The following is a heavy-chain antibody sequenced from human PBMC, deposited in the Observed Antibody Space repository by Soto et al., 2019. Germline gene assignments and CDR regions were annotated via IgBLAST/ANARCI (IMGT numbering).Heavy chain of an antibody. Sequence: QVQLVQSGAEVKKPGSSVKVSCKASGGTFSSYAISWVRQAPGQGLEWMGGIIPIFGTANYAQKFQGRVTITADESTRTAYMEQSSLRSEDKAVYYCGSGGEKQRVGAGGGGYYYYGMDVWGQGTTVTVSS. J-gene: IGHJ6*02. CDR2: IIPIFGTA. CDR1: GGTFSSYA. CDR3: GSGGEKQRVGAGGGGYYYYGMDV. D-gene: IGHD6-25*01. V-gene: IGHV1-69*01.